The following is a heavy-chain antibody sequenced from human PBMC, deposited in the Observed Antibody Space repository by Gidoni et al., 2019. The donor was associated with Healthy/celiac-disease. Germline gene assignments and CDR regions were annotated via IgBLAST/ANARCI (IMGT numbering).Heavy chain of an antibody. J-gene: IGHJ5*02. Sequence: QVQLQESGPGLVKPSQTLSLTCTVSGGSVSSGGYYWSWIRQHPGKGLEWIAYIHYSVNTYYNPSLRSRISMSVDTSKNQFSLRLSSVTAADTAVYYCARVIPGRPASVRFDPWGQGTLVTVSS. CDR2: IHYSVNT. CDR3: ARVIPGRPASVRFDP. CDR1: GGSVSSGGYY. D-gene: IGHD3-16*01. V-gene: IGHV4-31*02.